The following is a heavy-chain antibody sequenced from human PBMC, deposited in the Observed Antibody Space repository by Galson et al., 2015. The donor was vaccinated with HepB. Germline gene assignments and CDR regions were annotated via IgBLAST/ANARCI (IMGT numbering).Heavy chain of an antibody. CDR3: ARDRWELLEYNWFDP. CDR2: INTNTGNP. D-gene: IGHD1-26*01. V-gene: IGHV7-4-1*02. J-gene: IGHJ5*02. CDR1: GYTFTSYA. Sequence: SVKVSCKASGYTFTSYAMNWVRQAPGQGLEWTGWINTNTGNPTYAQGFTGRFVFSLDTSVSTAYLQISSLKAEDTAVYYCARDRWELLEYNWFDPWGQGTLVTVSS.